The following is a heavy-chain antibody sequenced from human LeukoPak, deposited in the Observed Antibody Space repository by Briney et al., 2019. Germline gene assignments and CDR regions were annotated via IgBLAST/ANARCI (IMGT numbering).Heavy chain of an antibody. D-gene: IGHD2-21*02. CDR2: ISGSGGST. V-gene: IGHV3-23*01. Sequence: GASLRLSCAASGFTFSSYAMSWVRQAPGKGLEWVSTISGSGGSTYYADSVKGRFTISRDNSKKTLYVQMNSLRAEDTAVYYCAAGSAYCGGDRYRWFDPWGQGTLVTVSS. CDR3: AAGSAYCGGDRYRWFDP. CDR1: GFTFSSYA. J-gene: IGHJ5*02.